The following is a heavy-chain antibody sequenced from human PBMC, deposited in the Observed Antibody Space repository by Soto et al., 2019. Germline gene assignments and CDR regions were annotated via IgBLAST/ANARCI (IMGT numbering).Heavy chain of an antibody. D-gene: IGHD6-19*01. J-gene: IGHJ6*02. CDR1: GYSFTSYW. V-gene: IGHV5-51*01. CDR2: IYPGDSDT. CDR3: ARSRRGAYSSGWYSPSGYYNYGIDV. Sequence: GESLKISCKGSGYSFTSYWIGWVRQMPGKGLEWMGIIYPGDSDTGYSPSFQGQVTISADTSISTAYLQWTSLKASDTAMYYCARSRRGAYSSGWYSPSGYYNYGIDVWGQGTKVTVSS.